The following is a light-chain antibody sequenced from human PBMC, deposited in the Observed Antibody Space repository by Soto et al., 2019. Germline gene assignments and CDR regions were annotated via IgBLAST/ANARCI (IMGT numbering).Light chain of an antibody. CDR1: QSVSRY. V-gene: IGKV3-11*01. CDR2: EAS. Sequence: EIVLTQSPVTLSLSPGERATLSCRASQSVSRYLTWYQQRPGQAPRLLIYEASNRATGIPARFSGSGSGTDFTLTISSLEPEDFAVYYCYQRSQWPHTFGQGTKVEI. J-gene: IGKJ2*01. CDR3: YQRSQWPHT.